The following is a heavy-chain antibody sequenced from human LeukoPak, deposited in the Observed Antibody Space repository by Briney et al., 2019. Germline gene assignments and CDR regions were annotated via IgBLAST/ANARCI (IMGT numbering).Heavy chain of an antibody. J-gene: IGHJ4*02. D-gene: IGHD6-13*01. CDR3: AGATIAAAGFSFDY. Sequence: SETLSLTCTVSGGSISSHYWSWIRQPPGKGLEWIGYVYYLGSTNYNPSLKSRVTISLDTSKNQFSLQLSSVTAADTALYYCAGATIAAAGFSFDYWGQGTLVTVSS. CDR1: GGSISSHY. V-gene: IGHV4-59*11. CDR2: VYYLGST.